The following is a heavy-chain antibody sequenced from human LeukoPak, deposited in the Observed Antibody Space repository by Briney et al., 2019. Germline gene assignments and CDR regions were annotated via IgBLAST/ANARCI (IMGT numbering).Heavy chain of an antibody. J-gene: IGHJ4*02. CDR3: ARHDVVVDTAMVTPFASDY. V-gene: IGHV5-51*01. CDR2: IYPGDSDT. CDR1: GYSFTSYW. D-gene: IGHD5-18*01. Sequence: GESLKISCKGSGYSFTSYWIGWVRQMPGKGLEWMGIIYPGDSDTRYSPSFQGQVTISADKSISTAYLQWSSLKASDTAMYYCARHDVVVDTAMVTPFASDYWGQGTLVTVSS.